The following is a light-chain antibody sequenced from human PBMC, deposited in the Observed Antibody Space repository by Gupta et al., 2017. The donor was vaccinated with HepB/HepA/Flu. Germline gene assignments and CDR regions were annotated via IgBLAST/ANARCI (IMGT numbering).Light chain of an antibody. CDR2: EVS. V-gene: IGLV2-18*02. Sequence: VTISCTGTSSDVGSYNRVSWYQQPPGTAPKLMIYEVSNRPSGVPDRFSGSKSGNTASLTISGLQAEDEADYYCSSYTSSSTLVFGTGNKVTVL. CDR1: SSDVGSYNR. J-gene: IGLJ1*01. CDR3: SSYTSSSTLV.